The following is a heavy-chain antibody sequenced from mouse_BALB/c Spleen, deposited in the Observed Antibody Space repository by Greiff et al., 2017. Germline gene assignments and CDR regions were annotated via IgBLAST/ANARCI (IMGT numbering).Heavy chain of an antibody. Sequence: QVQLQQSGPELVKPGASVKISCKASGYAFSSSWMNWVKQRPGQGLEWIGRIYPGDGDTNYNGKFKGKATLTADKSSSTAYMQLSSLTSVDSAVYFCAAAFYGNFAMDYWGQGTSVTVSS. CDR3: AAAFYGNFAMDY. V-gene: IGHV1-82*01. J-gene: IGHJ4*01. CDR1: GYAFSSSW. CDR2: IYPGDGDT. D-gene: IGHD2-10*01.